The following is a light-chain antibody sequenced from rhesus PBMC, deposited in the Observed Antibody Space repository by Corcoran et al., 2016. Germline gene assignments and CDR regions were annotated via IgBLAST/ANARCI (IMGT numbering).Light chain of an antibody. V-gene: IGKV3S9*01. Sequence: EIVMTQSPATLSLSPGERATLSCRASQSVRSHVAWYQQTLEQAPRPLIYGASSRATGIPDRFSGSGSGTDFTLIISSLETEDVGVYYCQQYNNWRTFGQGTKVEIK. CDR3: QQYNNWRT. CDR1: QSVRSH. J-gene: IGKJ1*01. CDR2: GAS.